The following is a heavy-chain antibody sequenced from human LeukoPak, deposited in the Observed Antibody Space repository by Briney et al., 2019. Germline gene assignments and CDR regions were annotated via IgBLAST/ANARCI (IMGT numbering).Heavy chain of an antibody. Sequence: SVKLSCNTSGGTFGSYAFTWVRQAPGQGIELMGRIVTVFGTTNYPQKFQGRVTITADESTGTVFIELSSLRSDDTAVYYGARARFLVMTGNRPYYYYIDVWGTGTTVIVSS. CDR2: IVTVFGTT. V-gene: IGHV1-69*01. D-gene: IGHD4-23*01. J-gene: IGHJ6*03. CDR1: GGTFGSYA. CDR3: ARARFLVMTGNRPYYYYIDV.